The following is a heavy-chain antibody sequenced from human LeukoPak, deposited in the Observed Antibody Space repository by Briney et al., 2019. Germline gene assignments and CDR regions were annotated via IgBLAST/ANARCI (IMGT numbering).Heavy chain of an antibody. CDR1: GGSISSSSYY. D-gene: IGHD4-17*01. V-gene: IGHV4-39*07. J-gene: IGHJ4*02. Sequence: SETLSLTCTVSGGSISSSSYYWGWIRQPPGKGLEWIGSIYYSGSTYYNPSLKSRVTISVDTSKNQFSLKLSSVTAADTAVYYCARVGDYRFSYYFDYWGQGTLVTVSS. CDR3: ARVGDYRFSYYFDY. CDR2: IYYSGST.